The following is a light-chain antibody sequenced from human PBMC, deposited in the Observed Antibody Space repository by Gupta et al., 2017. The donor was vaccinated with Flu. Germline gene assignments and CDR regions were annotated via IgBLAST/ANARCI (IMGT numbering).Light chain of an antibody. CDR2: RFT. CDR1: SSDLATYNH. CDR3: CSVAATYTWV. V-gene: IGLV2-11*01. J-gene: IGLJ3*02. Sequence: QSALTQPRSVSGSPGQSVTISCTGSSSDLATYNHVSWYQQHPGKAPKLIIYRFTMRTAGVPDRFSGSKSGNTASLTISGVQADDEADYYCCSVAATYTWVFGGGTKLTVL.